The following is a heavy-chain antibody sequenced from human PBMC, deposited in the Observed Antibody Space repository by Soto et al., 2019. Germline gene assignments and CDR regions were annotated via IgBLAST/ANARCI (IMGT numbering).Heavy chain of an antibody. CDR2: ISYDGSNK. J-gene: IGHJ5*02. CDR3: AKDPRGVVNWFDP. Sequence: GSLRLSCAASGFTFSSYGMHWVRQAPGKGLEWVAVISYDGSNKYYADSVKGRFTISRDNSKNTLYLQMNSLRAEDTAVYYCAKDPRGVVNWFDPWGQGTLVTVPS. CDR1: GFTFSSYG. V-gene: IGHV3-30*18. D-gene: IGHD3-3*01.